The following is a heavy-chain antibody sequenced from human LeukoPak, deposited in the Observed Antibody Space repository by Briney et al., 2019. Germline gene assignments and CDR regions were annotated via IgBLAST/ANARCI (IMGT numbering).Heavy chain of an antibody. CDR1: GGSFSGYY. CDR3: ASLSGSSWSIDY. D-gene: IGHD6-13*01. Sequence: RSETLSLTCAVYGGSFSGYYWSWIRQPPGKGLEWIGEINHSGSTNYNPSLKSRVTISVDTSKNQFSLKLSSVTAADTAVYYCASLSGSSWSIDYWGQGTLVTVSS. J-gene: IGHJ4*02. V-gene: IGHV4-34*01. CDR2: INHSGST.